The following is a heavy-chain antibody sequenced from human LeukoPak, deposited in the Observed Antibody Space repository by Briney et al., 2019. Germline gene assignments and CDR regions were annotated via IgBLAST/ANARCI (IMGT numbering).Heavy chain of an antibody. J-gene: IGHJ4*02. CDR3: ARRDFWSGYYDY. Sequence: SETLSLTCAVYGGSFSGYYWSWIRQPPGKGLEWIGEINHSGSTNYNPSLKSRVTISVDTSKNQFSLKLSPVTAADTAVYYCARRDFWSGYYDYWGQGTLVTVSS. V-gene: IGHV4-34*01. CDR1: GGSFSGYY. D-gene: IGHD3-3*01. CDR2: INHSGST.